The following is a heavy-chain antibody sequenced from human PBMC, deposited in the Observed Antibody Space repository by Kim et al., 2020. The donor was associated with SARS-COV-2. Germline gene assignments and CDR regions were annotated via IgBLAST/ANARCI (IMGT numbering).Heavy chain of an antibody. CDR2: ISYDGSNK. CDR1: GFTFSSYG. V-gene: IGHV3-30*18. J-gene: IGHJ6*02. CDR3: AKDLAVSSPVTPPFGYYYKVMAV. Sequence: GGSLRLSCAASGFTFSSYGMHWVRQAPGKGLEWVAVISYDGSNKYYADSVKGRFNISRDNSKNTLYLQMNSLRAEDTAVYYCAKDLAVSSPVTPPFGYYYKVMAVWGQGATVTVSS. D-gene: IGHD3-16*01.